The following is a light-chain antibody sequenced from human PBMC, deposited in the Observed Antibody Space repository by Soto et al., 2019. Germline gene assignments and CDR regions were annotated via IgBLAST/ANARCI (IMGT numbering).Light chain of an antibody. V-gene: IGLV2-8*01. Sequence: QSVLTQPPFSSGSPGQSVAISCTGTSSDVCGYNCVSWYQHHPGKAPKLMIYEVNKRPAGVPDRFSGSTLGNTASLNVSDLQAEGEADYYSSSYAGSSNVFGTGTKVTVL. CDR3: SSYAGSSNV. J-gene: IGLJ1*01. CDR1: SSDVCGYNC. CDR2: EVN.